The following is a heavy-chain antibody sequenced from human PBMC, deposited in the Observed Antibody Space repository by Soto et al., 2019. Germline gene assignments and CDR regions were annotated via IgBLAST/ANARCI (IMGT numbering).Heavy chain of an antibody. V-gene: IGHV3-23*01. CDR2: ISGSGGST. CDR1: GFTFSSYA. D-gene: IGHD2-8*01. J-gene: IGHJ6*03. Sequence: GGSLRLSCAASGFTFSSYAMSWVRQAPGKGLEWVSAISGSGGSTYYADSVKGRFTISRDNSKNTLYLQMNSLRAEDTAVYYCAKGSLYCTNGVCYYDYYYYMDVWGKGTTVTVSS. CDR3: AKGSLYCTNGVCYYDYYYYMDV.